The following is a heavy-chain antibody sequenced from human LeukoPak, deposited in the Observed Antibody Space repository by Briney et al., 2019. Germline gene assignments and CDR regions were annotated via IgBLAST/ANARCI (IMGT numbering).Heavy chain of an antibody. D-gene: IGHD3-22*01. V-gene: IGHV3-48*01. CDR1: GFTFSSYS. CDR3: ARSGGVVVIKYYSDY. J-gene: IGHJ4*02. CDR2: ISSSSSII. Sequence: GGSLRLSCAASGFTFSSYSMNWVRQAPGKGLEWVSYISSSSSIIYYADSVKGRFTISRDNAKNSLYLQMNSLRAEDTAVYYCARSGGVVVIKYYSDYWGQGTLVTVS.